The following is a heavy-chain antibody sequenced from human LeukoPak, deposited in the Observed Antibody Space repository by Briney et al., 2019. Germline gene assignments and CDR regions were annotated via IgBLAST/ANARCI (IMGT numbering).Heavy chain of an antibody. CDR1: GDTFSMYT. Sequence: ASVKVSCKASGDTFSMYTFSWVRQAPGQGLEWMGRIIPIPDIANYPQKFQGRVTITADITSTTYMELSSLRSDDTAVYYCARDHCSGGTCLGGHWGQGTLVTASS. D-gene: IGHD2-15*01. CDR2: IIPIPDIA. CDR3: ARDHCSGGTCLGGH. V-gene: IGHV1-69*04. J-gene: IGHJ4*02.